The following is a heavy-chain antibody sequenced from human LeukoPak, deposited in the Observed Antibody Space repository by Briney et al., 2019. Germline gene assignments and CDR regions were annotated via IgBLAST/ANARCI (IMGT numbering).Heavy chain of an antibody. D-gene: IGHD4-17*01. CDR2: ISSSSIYT. J-gene: IGHJ2*01. Sequence: GGSLRLSRAASGFTFSDYHMSWIRQAPGKGLGWVSYISSSSIYTNYADSVKGRFTISRDNGKNSLYLQMNSLRGEDTAVYYCARDEDGDDGNRYWYFDLWGRGTLVTVSS. CDR3: ARDEDGDDGNRYWYFDL. V-gene: IGHV3-11*05. CDR1: GFTFSDYH.